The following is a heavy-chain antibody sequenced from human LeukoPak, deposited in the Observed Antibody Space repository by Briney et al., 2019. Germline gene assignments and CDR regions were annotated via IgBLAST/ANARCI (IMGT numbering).Heavy chain of an antibody. V-gene: IGHV4-34*01. J-gene: IGHJ4*02. CDR1: GGSFSGYY. Sequence: KPSETLSLTCAVYGGSFSGYYWSWIRQPPGKGLEWIGEINHSGSTNYNPSLKSRVTISVDTSKNQFSLKLSSVTAADTAVYYCARTIVPAVDFDYWGQGTLVTVSS. CDR3: ARTIVPAVDFDY. CDR2: INHSGST. D-gene: IGHD2-2*01.